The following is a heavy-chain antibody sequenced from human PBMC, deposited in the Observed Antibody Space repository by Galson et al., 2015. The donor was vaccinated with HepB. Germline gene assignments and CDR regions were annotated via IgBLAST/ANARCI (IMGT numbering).Heavy chain of an antibody. V-gene: IGHV1-2*02. CDR2: INPNSGGT. J-gene: IGHJ4*02. D-gene: IGHD4-23*01. CDR3: ARETTVVTPFSDY. Sequence: SVKVSCKASGYTFTGYYMHWVRQAPGQGLEWMGWINPNSGGTNYAQKFQGRVTMTRDTSISTAYMELSRLRSDDTAVYYCARETTVVTPFSDYWGQGTLVTVSS. CDR1: GYTFTGYY.